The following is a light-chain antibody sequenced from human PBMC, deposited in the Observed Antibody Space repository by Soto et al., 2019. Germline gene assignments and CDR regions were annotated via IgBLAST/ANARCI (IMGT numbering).Light chain of an antibody. CDR2: AAS. CDR3: QYLNSFPLT. J-gene: IGKJ4*01. Sequence: DIQMTQSPSSLSASLGDSVTITCRASQSIRSYLNWYQQKAGKAPKLLIYAASSLQSGVPSRFSGSGSETDFTLPISSLPPAPAAHYYCQYLNSFPLTVGGGTKVDTK. CDR1: QSIRSY. V-gene: IGKV1-39*01.